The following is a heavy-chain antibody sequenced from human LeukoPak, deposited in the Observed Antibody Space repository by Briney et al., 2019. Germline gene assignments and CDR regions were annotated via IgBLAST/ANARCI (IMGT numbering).Heavy chain of an antibody. D-gene: IGHD6-19*01. CDR2: INVGSGNT. Sequence: ASVKVSCKASGYTFSSYAMHWARQAPGQRLEWMGWINVGSGNTKYSLKFQGRVTITRDTSASTAYMELSSLRSEDTAVYYCASGQYSSGWYLGNYYYGMDVWGKGTTVTVSS. J-gene: IGHJ6*04. CDR3: ASGQYSSGWYLGNYYYGMDV. CDR1: GYTFSSYA. V-gene: IGHV1-3*01.